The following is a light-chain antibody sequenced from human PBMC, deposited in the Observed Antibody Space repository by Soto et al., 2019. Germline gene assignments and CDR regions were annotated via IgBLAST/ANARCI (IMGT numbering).Light chain of an antibody. CDR1: QSISSN. Sequence: EIVMTQSPATLSVSPGERATLYCRASQSISSNLVWYQQKPGQAPRLLIYGASTRVTGIPARFSGSGSGTEVTFTITSLQSEDSAVYYCQQFENWPRTFGQGTKVEVK. V-gene: IGKV3-15*01. J-gene: IGKJ1*01. CDR3: QQFENWPRT. CDR2: GAS.